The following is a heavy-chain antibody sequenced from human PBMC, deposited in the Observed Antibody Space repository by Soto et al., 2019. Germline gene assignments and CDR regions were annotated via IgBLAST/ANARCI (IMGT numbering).Heavy chain of an antibody. CDR3: ARPPTTVTTNYLDY. CDR2: ISSSSSYI. J-gene: IGHJ4*02. V-gene: IGHV3-21*01. CDR1: GFTFSSYS. Sequence: GGSLRLSCAASGFTFSSYSMNWVRQAPGKGLEWVSSISSSSSYIYYADSVKGRFTISRDNAKNSLYLQMHSLRAEDTAVYYCARPPTTVTTNYLDYWGKVPLVAVSS. D-gene: IGHD4-17*01.